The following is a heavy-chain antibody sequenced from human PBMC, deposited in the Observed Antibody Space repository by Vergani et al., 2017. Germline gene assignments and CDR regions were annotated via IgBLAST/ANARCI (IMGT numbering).Heavy chain of an antibody. CDR2: ISWNSGSI. Sequence: EVQLVESGGGLVQPGRSLRLSCAASGFTFDDYAMHWVRQAPGKGLEWVSGISWNSGSIGYADSVKGRFTISRDNAKNSLYLQMNSLRAEDTAVYYCARWGSSSGWYGYHFDYWGQGTLVTVSS. V-gene: IGHV3-9*01. CDR3: ARWGSSSGWYGYHFDY. D-gene: IGHD6-19*01. J-gene: IGHJ4*02. CDR1: GFTFDDYA.